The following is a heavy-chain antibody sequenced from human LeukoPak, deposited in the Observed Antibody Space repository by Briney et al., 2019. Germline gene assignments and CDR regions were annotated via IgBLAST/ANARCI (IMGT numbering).Heavy chain of an antibody. Sequence: SETLSLTCTVSGGSISSYYWSWIRQPAGKGLEWVGRIYFSGSTNYNPSLKSRVTMSVDTSENQFSLKLSSVTAADTAVYYCARGVVVTAILNWFDPWGQGTLVTVSS. D-gene: IGHD2-21*02. J-gene: IGHJ5*02. CDR2: IYFSGST. CDR3: ARGVVVTAILNWFDP. CDR1: GGSISSYY. V-gene: IGHV4-4*07.